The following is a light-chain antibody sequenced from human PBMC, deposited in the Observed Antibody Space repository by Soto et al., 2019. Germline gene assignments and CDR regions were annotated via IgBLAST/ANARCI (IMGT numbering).Light chain of an antibody. V-gene: IGKV1-5*03. Sequence: IQMTQSPSTRSASLGDRVTITCRASQSISSWLAWYQQKPGKAPKLLIYKASSLESGVPSRFSGSGSGTEFTLTISSLKHDDFATYYCQQYNSYSGTFGQGTKVDIK. CDR3: QQYNSYSGT. CDR1: QSISSW. CDR2: KAS. J-gene: IGKJ1*01.